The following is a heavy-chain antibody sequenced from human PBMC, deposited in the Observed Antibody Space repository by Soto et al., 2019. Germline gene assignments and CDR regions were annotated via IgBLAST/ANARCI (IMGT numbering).Heavy chain of an antibody. CDR2: IYPAGPT. V-gene: IGHV3-53*01. CDR1: GFTVSGMF. J-gene: IGHJ4*02. Sequence: GGSLRLSCAASGFTVSGMFMNWVRQAPGKGLEWVSVIYPAGPTYYADSVKGRFTISRDNSKNTLFLQLNNLRAEDTAVYYCARDADSSGLHYWGQGTLVTVSS. CDR3: ARDADSSGLHY. D-gene: IGHD6-19*01.